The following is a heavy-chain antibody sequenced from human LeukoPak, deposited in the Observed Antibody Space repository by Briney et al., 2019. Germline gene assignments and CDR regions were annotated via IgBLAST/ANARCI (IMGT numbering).Heavy chain of an antibody. CDR2: INPDSGDT. D-gene: IGHD2-15*01. J-gene: IGHJ4*02. CDR1: GYTFTAYY. Sequence: ASVKLSCKASGYTFTAYYMHWVRQAPGQGPEYMGWINPDSGDTKPAQNFQGRVTLTRDTSISTACMELSSLRSDDSAIYYCAGEYCSGGTCRQGFDYWGQGTLVTVSS. V-gene: IGHV1-2*02. CDR3: AGEYCSGGTCRQGFDY.